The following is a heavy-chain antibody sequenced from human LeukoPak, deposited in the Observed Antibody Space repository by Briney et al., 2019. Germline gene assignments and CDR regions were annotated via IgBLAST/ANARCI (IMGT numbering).Heavy chain of an antibody. V-gene: IGHV4-59*01. D-gene: IGHD1-26*01. CDR3: GGGGTYSQFDY. Sequence: SETLSLTCAVSGGAISSYYWNGGRQPPGKGLEWIWYMYYSGPTNYNPSLKSRVTISGDTSNNLFSLKLNSVTAADTAVYYCGGGGTYSQFDYWGQGTLVTVSS. J-gene: IGHJ4*02. CDR2: MYYSGPT. CDR1: GGAISSYY.